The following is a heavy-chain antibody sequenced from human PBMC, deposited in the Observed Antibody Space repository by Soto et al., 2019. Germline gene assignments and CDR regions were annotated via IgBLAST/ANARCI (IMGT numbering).Heavy chain of an antibody. CDR3: ARAYCSSTSCYIKGIYSYGMDV. CDR2: ISSSGSTI. V-gene: IGHV3-11*01. Sequence: KTGGSLRLSCAASGFAFSDYYMSWIRQAPGKGLEWVSYISSSGSTIYYADSVKGRFTISRDNAKNSLFLQMNSLRAEDTAVYYCARAYCSSTSCYIKGIYSYGMDVWGQGTTVTVSS. D-gene: IGHD2-2*02. CDR1: GFAFSDYY. J-gene: IGHJ6*02.